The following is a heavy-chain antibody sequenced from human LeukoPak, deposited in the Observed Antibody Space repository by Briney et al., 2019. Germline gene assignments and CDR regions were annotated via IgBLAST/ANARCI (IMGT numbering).Heavy chain of an antibody. V-gene: IGHV4-38-2*02. CDR1: GYSISSGYY. CDR3: ARRSSRAADFDY. CDR2: IYHSGST. J-gene: IGHJ4*02. Sequence: PSETLSLTCTVSGYSISSGYYWGWIRQPPGKGLEWIGSIYHSGSTYYNPSIESRVTISVDTSMHHYSLRLSSVTAADTAVYYCARRSSRAADFDYWGQGTLVTVSS. D-gene: IGHD6-13*01.